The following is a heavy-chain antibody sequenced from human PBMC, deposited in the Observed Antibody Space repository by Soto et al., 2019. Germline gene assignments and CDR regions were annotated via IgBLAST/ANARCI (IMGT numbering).Heavy chain of an antibody. Sequence: SETLSLTCTVSGGSISSYYWSCIRQPPGKGLEWIGYIYYSGSTNYNPSLKSRVTISVDTSKNQFSLKLSSVTAADTAVYYCARASIAARGGWFEPWGQGTMVTVSS. CDR2: IYYSGST. CDR3: ARASIAARGGWFEP. J-gene: IGHJ5*02. D-gene: IGHD6-6*01. CDR1: GGSISSYY. V-gene: IGHV4-59*01.